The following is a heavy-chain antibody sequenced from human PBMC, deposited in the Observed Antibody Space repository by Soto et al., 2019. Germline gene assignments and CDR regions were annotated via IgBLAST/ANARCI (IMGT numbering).Heavy chain of an antibody. V-gene: IGHV3-23*01. CDR1: GFTFSSYA. CDR2: ISGSGGST. D-gene: IGHD5-12*01. Sequence: PVGSLRLSCAASGFTFSSYAMSWVRQAPGKGLEWVSAISGSGGSTYYADSVKGRFTISRDNSKNTLYLQMNSLRAEDTAVYYCAKDLFFALVGYENSTGFDYGGQGTLVTVSS. CDR3: AKDLFFALVGYENSTGFDY. J-gene: IGHJ4*02.